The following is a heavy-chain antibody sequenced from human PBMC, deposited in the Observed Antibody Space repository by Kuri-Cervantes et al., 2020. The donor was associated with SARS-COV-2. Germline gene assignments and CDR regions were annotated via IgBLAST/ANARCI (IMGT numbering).Heavy chain of an antibody. CDR2: IHHTGST. V-gene: IGHV4-61*08. CDR1: GGSISSGGYS. CDR3: ASHRIAMAPHDK. Sequence: SETLSLTCAVSGGSISSGGYSWSWIRQPPGKGLEWIGYIHHTGSTNYNLSLRSRVTMSVDTAKNQFSLNLASVTAADTAVYYCASHRIAMAPHDKWGQGILVTVSS. J-gene: IGHJ4*02. D-gene: IGHD6-19*01.